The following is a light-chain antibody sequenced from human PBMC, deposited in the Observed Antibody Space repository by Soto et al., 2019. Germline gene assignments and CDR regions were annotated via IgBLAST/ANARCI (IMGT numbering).Light chain of an antibody. CDR3: QQYNNWYT. J-gene: IGKJ2*01. V-gene: IGKV3-15*01. CDR1: QSVNSN. Sequence: EIVMTQSPATLSVSPGERATLSCRASQSVNSNLAWYQQRPGQAPRLLMYGASTRATGIQARFSGSGSGTEFNLTISSLQSEDFAVYYSQQYNNWYTFGQGTKLEIK. CDR2: GAS.